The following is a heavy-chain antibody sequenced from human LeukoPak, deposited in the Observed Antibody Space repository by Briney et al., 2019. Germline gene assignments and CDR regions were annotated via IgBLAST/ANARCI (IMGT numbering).Heavy chain of an antibody. V-gene: IGHV3-23*01. J-gene: IGHJ4*02. Sequence: GGSLRLSCAVSGFAFNTYAMSWVRQAPGKGLEWVSAVSDGGATTYYADSVKGRFTISRDDFKNTLYLQMNRLRAEDTATYYCTKALLDFWEPLASWGQGSLVIVSS. D-gene: IGHD3-3*01. CDR2: VSDGGATT. CDR1: GFAFNTYA. CDR3: TKALLDFWEPLAS.